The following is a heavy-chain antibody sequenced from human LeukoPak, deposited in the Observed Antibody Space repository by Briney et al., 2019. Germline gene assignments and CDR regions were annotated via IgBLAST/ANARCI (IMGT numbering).Heavy chain of an antibody. D-gene: IGHD3-10*01. CDR2: INHSGST. CDR1: GGSFSGYY. V-gene: IGHV4-34*01. J-gene: IGHJ3*02. CDR3: ARTPRGSYYYGSGSQTSSFDI. Sequence: SETLSLTCAVYGGSFSGYYWSWIRQPPGKGLEWIGEINHSGSTNYNPSLKSRVTISVDTSKNQFSLKLSSVTAADTAVYYCARTPRGSYYYGSGSQTSSFDIWGQGTMVTVSS.